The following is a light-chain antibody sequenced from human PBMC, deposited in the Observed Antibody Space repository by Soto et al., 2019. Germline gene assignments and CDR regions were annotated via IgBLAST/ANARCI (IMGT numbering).Light chain of an antibody. CDR2: DAF. CDR1: QDISSY. Sequence: DIQMTQSPSSLSASVGDRVTITCQASQDISSYLNWYQQKPGKAPKLLIYDAFNLATGVPSRFSGSGSGTDFTFTISSLQPEDFATYYCQQVNNYPLTFGGGTKVDIK. J-gene: IGKJ4*01. CDR3: QQVNNYPLT. V-gene: IGKV1-33*01.